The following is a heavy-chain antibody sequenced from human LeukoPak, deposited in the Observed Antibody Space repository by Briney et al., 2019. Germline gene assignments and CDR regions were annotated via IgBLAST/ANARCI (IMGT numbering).Heavy chain of an antibody. J-gene: IGHJ6*04. CDR1: GGSFSGYY. Sequence: RTSETLSLTCAVYGGSFSGYYWSWIRQPPGKGLEWIGEINHSGSTNYNPSLKSRVTISVDTSKNQFSLKLSSVTAADTAVYYCARVSNRGYCSGGSCYPPHYGMDVWGEGTTVTVSS. CDR2: INHSGST. CDR3: ARVSNRGYCSGGSCYPPHYGMDV. V-gene: IGHV4-34*01. D-gene: IGHD2-15*01.